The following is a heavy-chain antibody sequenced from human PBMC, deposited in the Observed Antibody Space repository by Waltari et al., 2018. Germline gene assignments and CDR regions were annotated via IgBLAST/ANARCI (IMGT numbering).Heavy chain of an antibody. V-gene: IGHV3-30*01. J-gene: IGHJ4*02. D-gene: IGHD3-10*01. Sequence: QVQLVESGGGVVQPGKSLRLSCAAAGFRFSAYAMHWVRQAPGKGLEWVAVISLDGKKEYYADSVKGRFTISRDNSKSIVYLQMNGLRNEDTALFYCAKRGTYGPALDYWGQGTLVTVSS. CDR3: AKRGTYGPALDY. CDR2: ISLDGKKE. CDR1: GFRFSAYA.